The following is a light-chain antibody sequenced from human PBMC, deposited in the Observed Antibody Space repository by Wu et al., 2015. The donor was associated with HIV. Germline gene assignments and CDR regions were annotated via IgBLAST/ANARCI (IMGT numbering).Light chain of an antibody. CDR3: QQRSNWPPWA. Sequence: EIVLTQSPGTLSLSPGERATLSCRASQSVSSSYLAWYQQKPGQAPRLLIYDASNRATGIPARFSGSGSGTDFTLTISSLEPGDFAVYYCQQRSNWPPWAFGPGTKVDIK. CDR1: QSVSSSY. CDR2: DAS. J-gene: IGKJ3*01. V-gene: IGKV3D-20*02.